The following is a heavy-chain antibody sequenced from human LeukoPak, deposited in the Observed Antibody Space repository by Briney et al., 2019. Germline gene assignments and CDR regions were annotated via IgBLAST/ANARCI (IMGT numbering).Heavy chain of an antibody. Sequence: PGGSLRLSCAASGFTFSSYSMNWVRQAPGKGLEWVSSISSSSSYIYYADSVKGRFTISRDNVKNSLYLQMNSLRAEDTAAYYCARAGYSVDAFDIWGQGTMATVSS. D-gene: IGHD5-24*01. CDR3: ARAGYSVDAFDI. CDR2: ISSSSSYI. CDR1: GFTFSSYS. J-gene: IGHJ3*02. V-gene: IGHV3-21*01.